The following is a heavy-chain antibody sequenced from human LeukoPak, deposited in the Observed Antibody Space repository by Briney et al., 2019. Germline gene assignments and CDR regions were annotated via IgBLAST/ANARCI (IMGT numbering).Heavy chain of an antibody. D-gene: IGHD2-15*01. J-gene: IGHJ4*02. CDR1: GGSFSGYY. CDR2: INHSGST. V-gene: IGHV4-34*01. Sequence: KPSETLSLTCAVYGGSFSGYYWSWIRQPPGKGLEWIGEINHSGSTNYNPSLKSRVTISVDTSKNQFSLKLSSATAADTAVYYCARDMEVYWGQGTLVTVSS. CDR3: ARDMEVY.